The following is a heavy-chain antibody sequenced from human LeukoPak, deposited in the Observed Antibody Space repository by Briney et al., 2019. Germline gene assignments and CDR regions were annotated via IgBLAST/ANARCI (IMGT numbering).Heavy chain of an antibody. CDR2: IKQDGSEK. Sequence: GGSLRLSCAASGFTFSSYWMSWVRQAPGKGLEWVANIKQDGSEKYYVDSVKGRFTISKDNAKNSLYLQMNSLRAEDTAVYYCARGTYYYDSSGYYDFDYWGQGTLVTVSS. CDR3: ARGTYYYDSSGYYDFDY. J-gene: IGHJ4*02. V-gene: IGHV3-7*01. D-gene: IGHD3-22*01. CDR1: GFTFSSYW.